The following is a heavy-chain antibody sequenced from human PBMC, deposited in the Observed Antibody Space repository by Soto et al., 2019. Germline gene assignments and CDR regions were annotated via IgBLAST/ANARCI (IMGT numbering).Heavy chain of an antibody. CDR1: GGSYF. J-gene: IGHJ4*02. D-gene: IGHD3-3*01. Sequence: GGSYFFGWNRQPPGKGLEWIGSIYYSGSTYYNPSLKSRVTISVDTSKNQFSLKLSSVTAADTAVYYCARGAYDFWSGYYRSFDYWGQGTLVTVSS. CDR3: ARGAYDFWSGYYRSFDY. V-gene: IGHV4-39*01. CDR2: IYYSGST.